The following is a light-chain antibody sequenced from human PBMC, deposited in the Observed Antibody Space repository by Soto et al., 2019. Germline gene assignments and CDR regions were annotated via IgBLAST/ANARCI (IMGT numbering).Light chain of an antibody. CDR3: QQYNNWPYT. J-gene: IGKJ2*01. V-gene: IGKV3-15*01. CDR1: QSVSIN. CDR2: GAS. Sequence: EIVMTQSPVTLSVSPGERVTLSCRASQSVSINLAWYQQKPGQAPRLLIYGASSRATGMPARFSGSGSWTEFTLTITSLQSADFAVYYCQQYNNWPYTFGQGTKLEI.